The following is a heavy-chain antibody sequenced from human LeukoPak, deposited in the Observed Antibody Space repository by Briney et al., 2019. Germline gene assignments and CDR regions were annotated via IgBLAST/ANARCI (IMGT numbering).Heavy chain of an antibody. CDR3: ARAPYYYASPYYFDY. J-gene: IGHJ4*02. CDR2: IYYSGST. D-gene: IGHD3-10*01. V-gene: IGHV4-59*01. CDR1: GDSISSYY. Sequence: PSETLSLTCTVSGDSISSYYWSWIRQPPGKGLEWIGYIYYSGSTNYNPSLKSRVTISVDTSKNQFSLKLTSVTAADTAVYFCARAPYYYASPYYFDYWGQGALVTVSS.